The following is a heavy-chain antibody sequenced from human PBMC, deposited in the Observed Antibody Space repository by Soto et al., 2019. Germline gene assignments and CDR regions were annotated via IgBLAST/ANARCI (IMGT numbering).Heavy chain of an antibody. Sequence: GSLRLSCAASGFTFSNAWMSWVRQAPGKGLEWVGRIKSKTDGGTTDYAAPVKGRFTISRDDSKNTLYLQMNSLKTEDTAVYYCTTDGDIFCRGGSCYWFLYWGQRLLVTVS. CDR3: TTDGDIFCRGGSCYWFLY. CDR2: IKSKTDGGTT. V-gene: IGHV3-15*01. J-gene: IGHJ4*02. CDR1: GFTFSNAW. D-gene: IGHD2-15*01.